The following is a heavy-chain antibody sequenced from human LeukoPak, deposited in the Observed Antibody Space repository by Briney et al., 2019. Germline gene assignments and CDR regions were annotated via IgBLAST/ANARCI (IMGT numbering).Heavy chain of an antibody. CDR1: GFTFSSYG. CDR2: ISYDGSNK. V-gene: IGHV3-30*18. D-gene: IGHD3-22*01. J-gene: IGHJ5*02. CDR3: AKANYYDSSGAPPVANWFDP. Sequence: PGGSLRLSCAASGFTFSSYGMHWVRQAPGKGLEWVSVISYDGSNKYYADSVKGRFTISRDNSKNTLYLQMNRLRAEDTAVYYCAKANYYDSSGAPPVANWFDPWGQGTLVTVSS.